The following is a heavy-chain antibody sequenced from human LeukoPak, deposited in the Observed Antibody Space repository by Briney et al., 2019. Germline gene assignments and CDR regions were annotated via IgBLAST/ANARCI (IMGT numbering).Heavy chain of an antibody. CDR3: ARDGRGGYLDY. Sequence: PGGSLRLSCAASGFTFSSYNMNWVRQAPGKGLEWVASISSSSNYIYYVDSVKGRFTISRDNAKNSLYLQMNSLRAEDTAMYYCARDGRGGYLDYWGQGTLVTVSS. CDR2: ISSSSNYI. J-gene: IGHJ4*02. V-gene: IGHV3-21*01. D-gene: IGHD3-16*01. CDR1: GFTFSSYN.